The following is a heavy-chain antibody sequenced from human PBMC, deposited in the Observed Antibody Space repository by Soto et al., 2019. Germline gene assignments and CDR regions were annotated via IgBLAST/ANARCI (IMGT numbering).Heavy chain of an antibody. J-gene: IGHJ6*03. CDR3: AKVPLTTRTYYYYYYMDV. D-gene: IGHD2-2*01. Sequence: EVQLLESGGGLVQPGGSLRLSCAASGFTFSSYAMSWVRQAPGKGLEWVSAISGSGGSTYYADSVKGRFTISRDNSKNTLYLQMNSRGAEDTVVYYCAKVPLTTRTYYYYYYMDVWGQGTTVTVSS. CDR2: ISGSGGST. V-gene: IGHV3-23*01. CDR1: GFTFSSYA.